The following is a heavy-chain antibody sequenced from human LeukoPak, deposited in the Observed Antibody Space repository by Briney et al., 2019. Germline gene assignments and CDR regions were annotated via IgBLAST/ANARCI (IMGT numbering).Heavy chain of an antibody. V-gene: IGHV3-23*01. CDR1: GFTFSSYA. CDR3: ARADRLGAALLASFDY. D-gene: IGHD3-16*01. CDR2: IRGSGGST. Sequence: GGSLRLSCAASGFTFSSYAMSWVRQAPGKGLEWVSAIRGSGGSTYYADSVKGRFTISRDNSKNTLYLQMNSLRAEDTAVYYCARADRLGAALLASFDYWGQGTLVTVSS. J-gene: IGHJ4*02.